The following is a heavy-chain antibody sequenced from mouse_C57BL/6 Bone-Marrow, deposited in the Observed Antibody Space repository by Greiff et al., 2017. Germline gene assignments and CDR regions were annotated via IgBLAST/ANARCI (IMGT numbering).Heavy chain of an antibody. D-gene: IGHD1-1*01. J-gene: IGHJ4*01. V-gene: IGHV2-9-1*01. CDR1: GFSLTSSA. CDR2: IWTGGGT. Sequence: VQLQESGPGLVAPSQSLSITCTVSGFSLTSSAISWVRQPPGKGLEWLGVIWTGGGTNYNSALKSRLSISKDNSKSQVFLKMNSLQTDDTARYXCARHYGSSYDYAMDYWGQGTSVTVAA. CDR3: ARHYGSSYDYAMDY.